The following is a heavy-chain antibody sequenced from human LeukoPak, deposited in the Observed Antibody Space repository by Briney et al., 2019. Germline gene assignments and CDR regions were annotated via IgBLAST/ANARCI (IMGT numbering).Heavy chain of an antibody. Sequence: SQTLSLTCAISGDSVSSNSAAWNWIRQSRARGLEWLGRTYYRSKWYNDYAESVERRITINPDTSKNQFSLQLNSVTPEDTAVYYCARRGPAGSSSSGMDVWGQGTTVTVSS. CDR3: ARRGPAGSSSSGMDV. V-gene: IGHV6-1*01. CDR1: GDSVSSNSAA. J-gene: IGHJ6*02. CDR2: TYYRSKWYN. D-gene: IGHD6-6*01.